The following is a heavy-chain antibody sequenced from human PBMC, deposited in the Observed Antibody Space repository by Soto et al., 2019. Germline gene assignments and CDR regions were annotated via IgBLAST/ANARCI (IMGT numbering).Heavy chain of an antibody. D-gene: IGHD5-12*01. CDR2: IYDSTIT. V-gene: IGHV4-59*08. J-gene: IGHJ5*02. CDR1: GGSIRDYH. CDR3: ARHSRGWLQSTGWFDT. Sequence: QVQLQESGPGLVKPSETLSLTCTFSGGSIRDYHWSWIRPPPGKGLEWIGYIYDSTITNYNPPLKSRVTISIDTSETQFSLKLSSVTAADTAVYYCARHSRGWLQSTGWFDTWGQGTLVTVSS.